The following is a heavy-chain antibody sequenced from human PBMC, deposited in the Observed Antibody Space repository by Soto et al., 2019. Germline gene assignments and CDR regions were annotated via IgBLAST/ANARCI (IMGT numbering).Heavy chain of an antibody. CDR3: APTRLYYNTVLAV. V-gene: IGHV1-2*02. J-gene: IGHJ6*02. Sequence: ASVKVSCKASGYTFTGYYMHWVRQAPGQGLEWMGWVNPNNGGTNYAQKFQGRVTMTRDTSISTAYMELSRLRSDDTAVYYCAPTRLYYNTVLAVWAQGTTANVS. CDR1: GYTFTGYY. D-gene: IGHD1-20*01. CDR2: VNPNNGGT.